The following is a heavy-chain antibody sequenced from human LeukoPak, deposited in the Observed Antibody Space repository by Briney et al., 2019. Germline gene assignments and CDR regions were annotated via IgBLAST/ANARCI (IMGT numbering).Heavy chain of an antibody. D-gene: IGHD3-22*01. CDR2: ISAYNGNT. CDR1: RYTFTSYD. Sequence: GASVTVSCKASRYTFTSYDISWVRQAPGQGLEWMGWISAYNGNTNYTQKLQGRVTMTTDTSTSTAYMELRSLRSDDTAVYYCARDQKYYYDSSGPLDAFDIWGQGTMVTVSS. V-gene: IGHV1-18*01. J-gene: IGHJ3*02. CDR3: ARDQKYYYDSSGPLDAFDI.